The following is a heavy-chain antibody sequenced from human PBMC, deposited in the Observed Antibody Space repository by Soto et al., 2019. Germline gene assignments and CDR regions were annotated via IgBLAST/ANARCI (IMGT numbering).Heavy chain of an antibody. CDR1: GFTFSNSD. J-gene: IGHJ2*01. CDR3: ARGTGAQLMYFDL. V-gene: IGHV3-13*01. D-gene: IGHD7-27*01. CDR2: IGTVGDA. Sequence: EVNLVESGGGLVQPGGSLRLSCAASGFTFSNSDMHWVRQSAGKGLEWLSGIGTVGDAYYPPSVRGRFTISRENAKNSLYLQMHCLRAEDTAVYFCARGTGAQLMYFDLWGRGTLVTVSS.